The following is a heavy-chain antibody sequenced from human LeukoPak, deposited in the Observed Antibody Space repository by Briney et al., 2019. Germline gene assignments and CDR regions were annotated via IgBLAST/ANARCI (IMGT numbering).Heavy chain of an antibody. Sequence: SETLSLTCTVSGGSISSSSYYWGWIRQPPGKGLEWIGSIYYSGSTYYNPPLKSRVTISVDTSKNQFSLKLSSVTAADTAVYYCARFHYQELYDYWGQGTLVTVSS. CDR1: GGSISSSSYY. J-gene: IGHJ4*02. V-gene: IGHV4-39*01. CDR2: IYYSGST. D-gene: IGHD1-7*01. CDR3: ARFHYQELYDY.